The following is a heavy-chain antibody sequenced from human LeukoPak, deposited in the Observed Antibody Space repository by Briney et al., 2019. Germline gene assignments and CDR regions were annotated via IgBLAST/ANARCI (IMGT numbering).Heavy chain of an antibody. CDR1: GYTFTSYG. D-gene: IGHD3-16*01. Sequence: GASVKVSCKASGYTFTSYGISGVRQAPGQGLECMGWISAYNSTPNDAQNIDGTATMPTDPSTSTAYMELRSLRPDDTAVYYCATDTRGESSFYYYYYGMDVWSQGTTVTV. CDR3: ATDTRGESSFYYYYYGMDV. CDR2: ISAYNSTP. V-gene: IGHV1-18*01. J-gene: IGHJ6*02.